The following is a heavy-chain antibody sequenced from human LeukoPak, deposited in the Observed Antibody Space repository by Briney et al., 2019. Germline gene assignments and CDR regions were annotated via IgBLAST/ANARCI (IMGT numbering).Heavy chain of an antibody. D-gene: IGHD6-19*01. V-gene: IGHV4-59*12. Sequence: PSETLSLTCTVSGGSISSYYCSWIRQPPGKGLEWIGYMYYSGSTNYNPSLKSRVTMTVNTSKNQFSLKLSSVTAADTAVYYCARVGLSGWPNWFDPWGQGTLVTVSS. J-gene: IGHJ5*02. CDR1: GGSISSYY. CDR3: ARVGLSGWPNWFDP. CDR2: MYYSGST.